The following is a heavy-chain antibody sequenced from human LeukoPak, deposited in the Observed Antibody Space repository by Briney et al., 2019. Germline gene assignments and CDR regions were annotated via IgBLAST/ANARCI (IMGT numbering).Heavy chain of an antibody. CDR2: INPNSGGT. CDR1: GYTFTGYY. D-gene: IGHD3-22*01. V-gene: IGHV1-2*02. CDR3: ARENYDSSYKDNWLDP. Sequence: ASVKVSCKASGYTFTGYYMHWVRQAPGQGLEWMGWINPNSGGTNYAQKFQGRVTMTRDTSISTAYMELSRLRSDDTAVYYCARENYDSSYKDNWLDPWGQGTLVTVSS. J-gene: IGHJ5*02.